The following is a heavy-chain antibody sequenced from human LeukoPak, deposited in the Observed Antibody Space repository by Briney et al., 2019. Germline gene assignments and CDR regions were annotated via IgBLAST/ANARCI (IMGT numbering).Heavy chain of an antibody. CDR3: AELPRLMAAAGNYYYYGMDV. V-gene: IGHV1-69*13. CDR1: GGTFSSYA. CDR2: IIPIFGTA. Sequence: SVKVSCKASGGTFSSYAISWVRQAPGQGLEWMGGIIPIFGTANYAQKFQGRVTITADESTSTAYMELSSPRSEDTAVYYCAELPRLMAAAGNYYYYGMDVWGQGTTVTVSS. J-gene: IGHJ6*02. D-gene: IGHD6-13*01.